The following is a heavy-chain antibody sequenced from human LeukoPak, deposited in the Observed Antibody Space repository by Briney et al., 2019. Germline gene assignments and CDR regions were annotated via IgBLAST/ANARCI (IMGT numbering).Heavy chain of an antibody. Sequence: GGSLGLSCAASGFTFSSYEMNWVRQAPGKGLEWVSYISSSGSTIYYADSVKGRFTISRDNAKNSLYLQMNSLRAEDTAVYYCASPLYSSRRYYMDVWGKGTTVTISS. J-gene: IGHJ6*03. V-gene: IGHV3-48*03. CDR2: ISSSGSTI. CDR1: GFTFSSYE. D-gene: IGHD5-18*01. CDR3: ASPLYSSRRYYMDV.